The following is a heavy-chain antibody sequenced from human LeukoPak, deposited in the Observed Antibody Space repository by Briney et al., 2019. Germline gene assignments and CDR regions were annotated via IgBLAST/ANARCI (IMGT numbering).Heavy chain of an antibody. CDR1: GFTFSDHY. CDR3: ARDGYCSGGSCYWTLDY. D-gene: IGHD2-15*01. V-gene: IGHV3-11*01. Sequence: GGSLRLSCAASGFTFSDHYIDWVRQAPGKGLEWISYISGSGRTTYYADSVKGRFTISRDNAKNSLYLQMNSLRAEDTAVYYCARDGYCSGGSCYWTLDYWGQGTLVTVSS. J-gene: IGHJ4*02. CDR2: ISGSGRTT.